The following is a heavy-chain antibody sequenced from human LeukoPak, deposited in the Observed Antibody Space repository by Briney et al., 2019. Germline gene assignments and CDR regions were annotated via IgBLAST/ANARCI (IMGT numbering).Heavy chain of an antibody. CDR2: ISAYNGNT. Sequence: ASVKVSCKASGYTFTSYGISWVRQAPGQGLEWMGWISAYNGNTNYAQKLQGRVTMTTDTSTSTAYMELRSLRSDDTAVYYCARSRGQLPSRYDAFDIWGQGTMVTVSS. CDR1: GYTFTSYG. V-gene: IGHV1-18*01. J-gene: IGHJ3*02. CDR3: ARSRGQLPSRYDAFDI. D-gene: IGHD2-2*01.